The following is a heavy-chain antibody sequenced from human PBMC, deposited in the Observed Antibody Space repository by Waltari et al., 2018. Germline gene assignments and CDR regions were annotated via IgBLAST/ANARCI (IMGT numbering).Heavy chain of an antibody. V-gene: IGHV3-20*04. CDR3: ARGGRGGGYYDYSSDY. D-gene: IGHD2-21*02. CDR2: INWNGSST. J-gene: IGHJ4*02. Sequence: VQLVESGGGVVRPGGSLRLPCAASGFPFGDYGMRLVRPVPGKGLEWVSGINWNGSSTGYVGSCKGRFTISRDNAKDSLYLIMNSLGSDDTASYYGARGGRGGGYYDYSSDYWGQGTLVTVSS. CDR1: GFPFGDYG.